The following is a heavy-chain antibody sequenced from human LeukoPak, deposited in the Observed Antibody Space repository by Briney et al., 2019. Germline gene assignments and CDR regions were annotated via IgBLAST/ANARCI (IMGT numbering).Heavy chain of an antibody. D-gene: IGHD1-26*01. CDR3: ARGYSGSYSGWFDP. CDR2: ISAYNGNT. J-gene: IGHJ5*02. V-gene: IGHV1-18*01. Sequence: ASVKVSCKASGYTFTSYGISWVRQAPGQGLEWMGWISAYNGNTNFAQKLQGRVTMTTDTSTSTAYMELRSLRSDDTAVYYCARGYSGSYSGWFDPWGQGTLVTVSS. CDR1: GYTFTSYG.